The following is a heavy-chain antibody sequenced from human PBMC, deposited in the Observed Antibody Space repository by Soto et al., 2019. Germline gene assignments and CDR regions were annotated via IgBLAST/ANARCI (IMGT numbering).Heavy chain of an antibody. J-gene: IGHJ3*02. CDR3: ARSTYYDILTGPNDAFDI. D-gene: IGHD3-9*01. V-gene: IGHV3-23*01. Sequence: GGSLRLSCAASGFTFSNYAMSWVRQAPGKGLEWVSGISGGGGSTYYADSVKGRFTISRDNSINTLYLLMNSLRAEDTAVYYCARSTYYDILTGPNDAFDIWGQGTMVTVSS. CDR1: GFTFSNYA. CDR2: ISGGGGST.